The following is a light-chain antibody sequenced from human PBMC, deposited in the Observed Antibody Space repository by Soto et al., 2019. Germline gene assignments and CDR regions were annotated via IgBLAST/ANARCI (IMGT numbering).Light chain of an antibody. CDR2: DAS. V-gene: IGKV3-11*01. Sequence: EIVLTQSPATLSLSPGERATLSCRASQSVSSYLAWYQQKPGQAPRLLMYDASNRATGIPARFSGSGSGTDFTLTISSLEPEDFAVYYCQQRSNWPPTFGQGTKVDI. CDR1: QSVSSY. CDR3: QQRSNWPPT. J-gene: IGKJ1*01.